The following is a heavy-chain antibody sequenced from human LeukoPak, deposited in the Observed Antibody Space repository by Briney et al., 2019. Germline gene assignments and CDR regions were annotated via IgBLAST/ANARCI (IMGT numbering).Heavy chain of an antibody. CDR3: ARAFSSSSAFDI. D-gene: IGHD6-6*01. CDR1: GGSISSGGYY. V-gene: IGHV4-30-2*01. Sequence: SETLSLTCTVSGGSISSGGYYWSWIRQPPGKGLEWIGYIYHSGSTYHNPSLKSRVTISVDRSKNQFSLKLSSVTAADTAVYYCARAFSSSSAFDIWGQGTMVTVSS. CDR2: IYHSGST. J-gene: IGHJ3*02.